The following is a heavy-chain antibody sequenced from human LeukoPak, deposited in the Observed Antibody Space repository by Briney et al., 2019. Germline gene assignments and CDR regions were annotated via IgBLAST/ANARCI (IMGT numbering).Heavy chain of an antibody. Sequence: GGSLRLSCAASGFTFSSYGMHWVRQAPGKGLEWVAVISYDGSNKYYAGSVKGRFTISRDNSKNTLYLQMNSLRAEDTAVYYCAKTSRYCSSTSCPRPYYYYYGMDVWGKGTTVTVSS. CDR2: ISYDGSNK. V-gene: IGHV3-30*18. CDR3: AKTSRYCSSTSCPRPYYYYYGMDV. D-gene: IGHD2-2*01. J-gene: IGHJ6*04. CDR1: GFTFSSYG.